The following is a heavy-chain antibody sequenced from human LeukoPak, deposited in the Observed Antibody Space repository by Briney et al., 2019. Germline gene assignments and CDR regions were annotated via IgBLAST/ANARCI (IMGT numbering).Heavy chain of an antibody. J-gene: IGHJ5*02. Sequence: SETLSLTCAVYGGSFSGYYWSWIRQPPGKGLEWIGEINHSGSTNYNPSLKSRVTISVDTSKNQFSLKLSSVTAADTAVYYCARGRHYYDSSGYYYGFWFDPWGQGTLVIVSS. CDR1: GGSFSGYY. V-gene: IGHV4-34*01. D-gene: IGHD3-22*01. CDR3: ARGRHYYDSSGYYYGFWFDP. CDR2: INHSGST.